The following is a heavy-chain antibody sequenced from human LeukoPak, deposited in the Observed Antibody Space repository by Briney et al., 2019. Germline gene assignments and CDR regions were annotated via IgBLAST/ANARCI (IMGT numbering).Heavy chain of an antibody. CDR1: GGSISSYF. Sequence: SETLSLTCTVSGGSISSYFWSWIRQPPGKDRKWIGYIYYSGSTYYNPSLKSRITISVDTSRNQFSLKLSSVTAADTAVYYCARSGVVGSTVDYWGQGTLVTVSS. J-gene: IGHJ4*02. CDR2: IYYSGST. CDR3: ARSGVVGSTVDY. V-gene: IGHV4-59*13. D-gene: IGHD1-26*01.